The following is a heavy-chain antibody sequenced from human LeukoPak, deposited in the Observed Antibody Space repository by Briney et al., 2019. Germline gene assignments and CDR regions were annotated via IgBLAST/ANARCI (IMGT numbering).Heavy chain of an antibody. CDR1: GFTFSSYA. Sequence: GGSLRLSCAASGFTFSSYAMSWVRQAPGKGLEWVSAISGSGGSTYYADSVKGRFTISRDNAKNSLYLQMNSLRAEDTAVYYCARDSYYYDSSGYLDYWGQGTLVTVSS. V-gene: IGHV3-23*01. CDR3: ARDSYYYDSSGYLDY. J-gene: IGHJ4*02. D-gene: IGHD3-22*01. CDR2: ISGSGGST.